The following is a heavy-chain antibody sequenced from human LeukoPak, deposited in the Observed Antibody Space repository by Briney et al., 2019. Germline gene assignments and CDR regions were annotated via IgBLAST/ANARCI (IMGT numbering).Heavy chain of an antibody. CDR2: IYTGGNT. CDR1: GRSISSYY. J-gene: IGHJ5*02. V-gene: IGHV4-4*07. D-gene: IGHD6-19*01. Sequence: SQTLSLTCTVSGRSISSYYWSWIRQPAGKGLEWIGCIYTGGNTNYNPSLKSRVTMSIHTSKNQFSLKLSSETAADTALYYCARGLVGASWYDPWGQGTLVTVSS. CDR3: ARGLVGASWYDP.